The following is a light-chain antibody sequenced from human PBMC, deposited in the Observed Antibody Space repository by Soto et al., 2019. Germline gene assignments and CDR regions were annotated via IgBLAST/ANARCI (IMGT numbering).Light chain of an antibody. CDR2: SNN. CDR1: SSNIGSNT. Sequence: QSVLTQPPSASGTPGQRVTISCSGSSSNIGSNTVNWYQQLPGPAPKLLIYSNNQRPSGVPDRFSGSKSGTSASLAISGLQYEDEADYYCAALDDSLNGYVFGTGTKLTV. J-gene: IGLJ1*01. CDR3: AALDDSLNGYV. V-gene: IGLV1-44*01.